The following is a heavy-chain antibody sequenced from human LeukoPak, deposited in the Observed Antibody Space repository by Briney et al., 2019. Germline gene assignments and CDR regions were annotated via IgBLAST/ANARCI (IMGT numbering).Heavy chain of an antibody. Sequence: GGSLRLSCAASGFTFSSYNLNWVRQAPGKGLEWVSSISSSSSYIYYADSLKGRFTISGDNAKNSLYLQMNSLRAEDTGVYYCARGSWGSHFDFWGQGTLVTVSS. CDR2: ISSSSSYI. CDR1: GFTFSSYN. CDR3: ARGSWGSHFDF. D-gene: IGHD7-27*01. J-gene: IGHJ4*02. V-gene: IGHV3-21*01.